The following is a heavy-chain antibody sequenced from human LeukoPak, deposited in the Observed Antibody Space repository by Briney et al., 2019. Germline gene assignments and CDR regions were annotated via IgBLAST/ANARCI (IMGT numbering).Heavy chain of an antibody. V-gene: IGHV1-3*01. CDR1: GYTFTSYA. Sequence: ASVTVSCKASGYTFTSYAMHWVRQAPGQRLEWMGWINAGNGNTKYSQKFQGRVTITRDTSASTAYMELGSLRSEDTAVYYCARDEYCGSTSCYGYFQYWGQGTLVTVSS. CDR2: INAGNGNT. CDR3: ARDEYCGSTSCYGYFQY. J-gene: IGHJ1*01. D-gene: IGHD2-2*01.